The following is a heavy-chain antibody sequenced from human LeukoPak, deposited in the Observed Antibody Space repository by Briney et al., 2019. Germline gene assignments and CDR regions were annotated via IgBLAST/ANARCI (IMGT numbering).Heavy chain of an antibody. V-gene: IGHV3-23*01. D-gene: IGHD1-26*01. Sequence: GGSLRLSCAASGFTFSSYSMSWVRQAPGKGLEWVSSISGSGDTTYYADSVKGRFTISRDNSKNTLYLQMNSLRAEDTAVYYCARGGSYLSAFDIWGQGTMVTVSS. CDR1: GFTFSSYS. CDR2: ISGSGDTT. J-gene: IGHJ3*02. CDR3: ARGGSYLSAFDI.